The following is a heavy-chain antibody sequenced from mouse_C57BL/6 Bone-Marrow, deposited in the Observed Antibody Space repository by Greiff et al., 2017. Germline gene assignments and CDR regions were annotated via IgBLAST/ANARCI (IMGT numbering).Heavy chain of an antibody. J-gene: IGHJ1*03. D-gene: IGHD1-1*01. CDR2: INPYNGGT. V-gene: IGHV1-19*01. CDR1: GYTFPDYY. CDR3: ASPLNYYGSSYGYFDV. Sequence: EVQLQQSGPVLVKPGASVKMSCKASGYTFPDYYMNWVKQSHGKSLEWIGVINPYNGGTSYNQTFKGKATLTVDKSSSTAYMELNSLTSEDSAVYYCASPLNYYGSSYGYFDVWGTGTTVTVSS.